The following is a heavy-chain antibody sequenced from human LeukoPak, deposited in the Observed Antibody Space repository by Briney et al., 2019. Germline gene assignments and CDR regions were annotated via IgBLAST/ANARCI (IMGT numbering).Heavy chain of an antibody. CDR1: GFTFSSYA. D-gene: IGHD5-18*01. V-gene: IGHV3-23*01. J-gene: IGHJ4*02. CDR3: AKVGAQLWLRSGPDY. CDR2: ISGSGGSA. Sequence: GGSLRLSCAASGFTFSSYAMSWVRQAPGKGLEWVSAISGSGGSAYYADSVKGRFTISRDNSKNTLYLQMNSLRAEDTAVYYCAKVGAQLWLRSGPDYWGQGTLVTVSS.